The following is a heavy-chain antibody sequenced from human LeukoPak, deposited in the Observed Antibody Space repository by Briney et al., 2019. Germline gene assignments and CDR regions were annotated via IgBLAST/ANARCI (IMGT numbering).Heavy chain of an antibody. Sequence: ASVKVSCKVSGYTLTELSMHWVRQAPGKGLEWMVGFDPEDGETIYAQKFQGRVSMTEDTSTDTAYMELSSLRSEDTAVYYCATGYDSSGYYSGVFYYYGMDVWGQGTTVTVSS. J-gene: IGHJ6*02. CDR1: GYTLTELS. CDR3: ATGYDSSGYYSGVFYYYGMDV. CDR2: FDPEDGET. D-gene: IGHD3-22*01. V-gene: IGHV1-24*01.